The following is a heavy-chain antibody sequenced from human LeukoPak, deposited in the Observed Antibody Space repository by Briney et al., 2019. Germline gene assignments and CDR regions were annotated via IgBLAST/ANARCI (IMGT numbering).Heavy chain of an antibody. Sequence: ASVKVSCKASGYTFTSYDINWVRQATGQELEWMGWMNPNSGNTGYAQKFQGRVTMTRNTSISTAYMELSSLRSEDTAVYYCARDAYYDSSGHFDYWGQGTLVTVSS. CDR1: GYTFTSYD. D-gene: IGHD3-22*01. V-gene: IGHV1-8*01. J-gene: IGHJ4*02. CDR3: ARDAYYDSSGHFDY. CDR2: MNPNSGNT.